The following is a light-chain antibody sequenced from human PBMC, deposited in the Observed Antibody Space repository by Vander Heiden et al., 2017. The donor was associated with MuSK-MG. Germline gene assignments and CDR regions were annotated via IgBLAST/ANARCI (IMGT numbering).Light chain of an antibody. J-gene: IGKJ5*01. CDR3: QQNDSNSPIT. Sequence: DIQMTQSPSSLSASVGDRVTITCRASHSISSYLNWYQQKPGKAPKLLIYAASSLQSGVPSRFSGSGYGTDFTLTISSLQPEDFAAYYCQQNDSNSPITFGQGTQLEIK. V-gene: IGKV1-39*01. CDR1: HSISSY. CDR2: AAS.